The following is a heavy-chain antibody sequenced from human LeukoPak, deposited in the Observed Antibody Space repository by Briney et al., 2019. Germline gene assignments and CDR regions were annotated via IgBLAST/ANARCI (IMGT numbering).Heavy chain of an antibody. CDR3: ARGPSGYHNT. D-gene: IGHD5-12*01. V-gene: IGHV3-66*01. J-gene: IGHJ4*02. CDR1: EFSVGSNY. CDR2: IYSGGST. Sequence: GGSLRLSCAASEFSVGSNYMTWVRQAPGKGLEWVSLIYSGGSTYYADSVKGRFTISRDNSENTLYLQMNSLRAEDTAVYYRARGPSGYHNTGGQGTLVTVSS.